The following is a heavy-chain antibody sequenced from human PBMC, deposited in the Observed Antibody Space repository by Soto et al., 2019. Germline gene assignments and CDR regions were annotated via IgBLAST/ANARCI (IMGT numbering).Heavy chain of an antibody. CDR2: IFYSRNT. CDR3: ARTGIVGPIRAFDI. V-gene: IGHV4-31*03. D-gene: IGHD1-26*01. CDR1: GGSISSGDYY. Sequence: QVQLQESGPGLVKPSQTLSLTCTVSGGSISSGDYYWSWIRQHPEKGLEWIGYIFYSRNTYYNPSLESRLTISIDTSKNQFSLRLSSVTAADTAVYYCARTGIVGPIRAFDIWGQGTMVTVSS. J-gene: IGHJ3*02.